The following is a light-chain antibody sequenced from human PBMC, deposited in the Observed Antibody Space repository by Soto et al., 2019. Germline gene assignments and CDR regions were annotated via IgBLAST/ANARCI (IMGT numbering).Light chain of an antibody. CDR3: EQYNSWPPLT. V-gene: IGKV3-15*01. Sequence: EIVMTQSPATLSVSPGERATLSSRASQSVSTNLAWYQQKPGQAPRLLIYGASTRATAIPARFSGSGSGTEFTLTISSLQSEDFAVYYCEQYNSWPPLTVGGGTEVEIK. CDR1: QSVSTN. J-gene: IGKJ4*01. CDR2: GAS.